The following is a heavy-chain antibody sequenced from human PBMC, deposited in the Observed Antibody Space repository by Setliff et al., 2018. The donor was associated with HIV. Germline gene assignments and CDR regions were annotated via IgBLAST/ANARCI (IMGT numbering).Heavy chain of an antibody. CDR3: ARGADGDYYYYMAV. J-gene: IGHJ6*03. Sequence: EASVKVSCKISGGPFSGNAISWVRQAPGQGLEWRGGIMPIFGSANYAQKFQDRVSITADGSTNTVYMEWSSLRSEDTAVYYCARGADGDYYYYMAVWGKGTTVTVSS. CDR1: GGPFSGNA. CDR2: IMPIFGSA. V-gene: IGHV1-69*13. D-gene: IGHD3-10*01.